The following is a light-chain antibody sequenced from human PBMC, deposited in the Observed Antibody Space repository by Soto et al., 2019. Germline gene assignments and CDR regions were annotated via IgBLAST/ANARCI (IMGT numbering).Light chain of an antibody. V-gene: IGLV2-14*01. Sequence: QSALTQPASVSGSPGQSITISCTGTSSDVDGYTYVSWYQQHPGKAPKLMIFDGTNRPSGVSNRFSGSKSGDTASLTISGLQAEDEADYYCSSYISSSTRVFGGGTKLTVL. J-gene: IGLJ2*01. CDR2: DGT. CDR1: SSDVDGYTY. CDR3: SSYISSSTRV.